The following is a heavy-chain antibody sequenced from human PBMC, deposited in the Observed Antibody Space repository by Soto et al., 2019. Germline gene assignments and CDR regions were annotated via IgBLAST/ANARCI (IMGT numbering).Heavy chain of an antibody. V-gene: IGHV4-61*08. CDR3: ARGGGYCGSTSFHTYYFDY. D-gene: IGHD2-2*02. J-gene: IGHJ4*02. CDR2: IHYSGSV. Sequence: QVQLQESGPGLVKPSETLSLTCTVSGDSVSSGGNYWSWIRQPPGEGLEWIAYIHYSGSVNYNPSLKSRVTISVGTSKNQVSLRLNAVTAADTAFYYCARGGGYCGSTSFHTYYFDYWGQGPLVTVSS. CDR1: GDSVSSGGNY.